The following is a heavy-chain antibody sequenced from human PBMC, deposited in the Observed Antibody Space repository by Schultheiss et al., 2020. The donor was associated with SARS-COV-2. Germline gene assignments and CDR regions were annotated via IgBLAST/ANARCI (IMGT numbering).Heavy chain of an antibody. J-gene: IGHJ6*02. CDR1: GFDFNNYQ. V-gene: IGHV3-48*02. D-gene: IGHD5-18*01. Sequence: GGSLRLSCVASGFDFNNYQMNWVRQAPGKGLEWVSYISDSDNTLYYADFVKGRFTISRDNAKNSLYLQMNSLRDEDTAVYYCARDDKLGWIQLWSDYYYYGMDVWGQGTTVTVSS. CDR3: ARDDKLGWIQLWSDYYYYGMDV. CDR2: ISDSDNTL.